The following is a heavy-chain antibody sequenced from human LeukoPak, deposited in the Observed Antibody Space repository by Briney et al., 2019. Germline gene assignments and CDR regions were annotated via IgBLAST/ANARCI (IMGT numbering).Heavy chain of an antibody. CDR1: GFTFSSYS. D-gene: IGHD6-13*01. CDR3: ARGIRRWYYFDY. J-gene: IGHJ4*02. CDR2: FTGRGGST. Sequence: GGSLRLSCAASGFTFSSYSMNWVRQAPGKGLEWVSTFTGRGGSTYYADSVKGRFTISRDNSKNTLYLQMNSLRAEDTAVYYCARGIRRWYYFDYWGQGTLVTVSS. V-gene: IGHV3-23*01.